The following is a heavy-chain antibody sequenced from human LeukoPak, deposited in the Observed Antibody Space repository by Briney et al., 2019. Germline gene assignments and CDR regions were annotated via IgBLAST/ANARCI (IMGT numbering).Heavy chain of an antibody. V-gene: IGHV4-59*01. CDR2: IYYSGST. CDR3: ARVERTLTLDY. Sequence: SETLSLTCTVSGGSISSYYWSWIRQPPGKGLEWIGYIYYSGSTNYNPSLKSRLTISVDTSKNQFSLKLISVTAADTAVYYCARVERTLTLDYWGQGTLVTVSS. J-gene: IGHJ4*02. CDR1: GGSISSYY. D-gene: IGHD1-1*01.